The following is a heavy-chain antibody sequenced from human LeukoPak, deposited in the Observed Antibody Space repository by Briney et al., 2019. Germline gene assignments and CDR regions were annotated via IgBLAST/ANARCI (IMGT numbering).Heavy chain of an antibody. CDR3: AREAVAGNFDY. CDR1: GFIFSSYA. V-gene: IGHV3-30*04. J-gene: IGHJ4*02. CDR2: ISYDATNK. D-gene: IGHD6-19*01. Sequence: GRSLRLSCAASGFIFSSYAMHWVRQAPGKGLEWVAVISYDATNKYYADSVKGRFTISRDNSKNTLYVEMNSLRAEDTALYYCAREAVAGNFDYWGQGTLVTVSS.